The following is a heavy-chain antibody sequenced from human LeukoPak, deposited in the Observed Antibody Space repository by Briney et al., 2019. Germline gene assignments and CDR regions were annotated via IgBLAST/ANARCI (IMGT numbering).Heavy chain of an antibody. CDR3: ARKALGEYGDGITGYYYMDV. D-gene: IGHD3-3*01. CDR1: GGSISSCY. Sequence: SETLSLTCTVSGGSISSCYWSWIWQPPGKGLEWIGYIYYSGSTNYNPSLKSRVTISVDTSKNQFSLKLSSVTAADTAVYYCARKALGEYGDGITGYYYMDVWGKGTTVTVSS. V-gene: IGHV4-59*08. CDR2: IYYSGST. J-gene: IGHJ6*03.